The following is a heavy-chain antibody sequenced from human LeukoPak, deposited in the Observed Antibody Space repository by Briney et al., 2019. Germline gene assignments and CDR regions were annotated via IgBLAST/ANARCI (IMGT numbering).Heavy chain of an antibody. CDR1: GGSISSGSYY. Sequence: PSQTLSLTCTASGGSISSGSYYWSWIRQPAGKGLEWIGRIYTSGSTNYNPSLKSRVTISVDTSKNQFSLKLSSVTAADTAVYYCAREKLLLGVFLWGQGTMVTVSS. D-gene: IGHD3-16*01. CDR2: IYTSGST. J-gene: IGHJ3*01. V-gene: IGHV4-61*02. CDR3: AREKLLLGVFL.